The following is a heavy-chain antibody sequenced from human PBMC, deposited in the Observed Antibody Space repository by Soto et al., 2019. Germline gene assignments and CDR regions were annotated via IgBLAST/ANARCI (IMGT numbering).Heavy chain of an antibody. J-gene: IGHJ4*02. CDR1: GFTFSSYD. CDR3: ARATVAAAGFDY. V-gene: IGHV3-13*01. CDR2: IGTAGDT. D-gene: IGHD6-13*01. Sequence: EVQLVESGGGLVQPGGSLRLSCAASGFTFSSYDMHWVRQATGKGLEWVSAIGTAGDTYCPGSVKGRFTISRENAKNSLYLQMNSLRAGDTAVYYCARATVAAAGFDYWGQGTLVTVSS.